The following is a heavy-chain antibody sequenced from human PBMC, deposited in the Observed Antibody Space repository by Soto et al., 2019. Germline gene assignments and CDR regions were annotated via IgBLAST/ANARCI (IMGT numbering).Heavy chain of an antibody. J-gene: IGHJ4*02. CDR3: AKALGELSPESYDY. V-gene: IGHV3-30*18. Sequence: GGSLRLSCAASGFSFSSFGMHWVRQAPGKGLEWVAFNSYDGSNKYYADSVKGRFTISRDSSEKTLYLQMNSLRPEDTAVYYCAKALGELSPESYDYWGQGSLVTGSS. CDR2: NSYDGSNK. D-gene: IGHD3-16*02. CDR1: GFSFSSFG.